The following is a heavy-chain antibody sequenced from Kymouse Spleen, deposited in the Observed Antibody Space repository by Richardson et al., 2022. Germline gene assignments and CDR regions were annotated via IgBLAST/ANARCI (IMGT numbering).Heavy chain of an antibody. CDR1: GGSFSGYY. CDR2: INHSGST. CDR3: ALLSVTTLYYFDY. Sequence: QVQLQQWGAGLLKPSETLSLTCAVYGGSFSGYYWSWIRQPPGKGLEWIGEINHSGSTNYNPSLKSRVTISVDTSKNQFSLKLSSVTAADTAVYYCALLSVTTLYYFDYWGQGTLVTVSS. V-gene: IGHV4-34*01. D-gene: IGHD4-11,IGHD4-11*01. J-gene: IGHJ4*02.